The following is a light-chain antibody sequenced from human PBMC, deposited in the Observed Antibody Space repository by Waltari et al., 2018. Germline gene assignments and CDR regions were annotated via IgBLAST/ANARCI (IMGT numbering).Light chain of an antibody. Sequence: DIKMTQSPSSLSASVGNIVTITCRASKSISSYLNWYQQKPGNAHKHLIDAASSLQSGVPSRFSGSGAGTDFTLTISSLQPEDFSTYYCQQSYSTPRTFGPGTKVDIK. V-gene: IGKV1-39*01. CDR1: KSISSY. CDR2: AAS. J-gene: IGKJ3*01. CDR3: QQSYSTPRT.